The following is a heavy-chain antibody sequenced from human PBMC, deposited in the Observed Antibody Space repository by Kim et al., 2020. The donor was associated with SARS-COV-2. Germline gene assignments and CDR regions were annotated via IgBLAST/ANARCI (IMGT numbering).Heavy chain of an antibody. D-gene: IGHD3-10*01. J-gene: IGHJ4*02. CDR2: INAGNGYT. CDR1: GYTFTSYA. CDR3: AKDWEVRGITPDY. Sequence: ASVKVSCKASGYTFTSYAMHWLRQAPGQRLEWMGWINAGNGYTKYSQKFQGRLTITRDISASSAYMELSSLTSEDTAVYYCAKDWEVRGITPDYWGQGTPVTVSS. V-gene: IGHV1-3*01.